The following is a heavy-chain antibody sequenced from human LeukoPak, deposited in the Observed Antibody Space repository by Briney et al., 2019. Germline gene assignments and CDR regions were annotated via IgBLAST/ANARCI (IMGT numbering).Heavy chain of an antibody. D-gene: IGHD1-26*01. CDR2: MNPNSGNT. Sequence: ASVKVSCKASGYTFTSYDINWVRQATGQGLEWMGWMNPNSGNTGYAQKFQGRVTMTRNTSISTAYMELSRLRSDDTAVYYCARGTLRIVGAIATFDYWGQGTLVTVSS. J-gene: IGHJ4*02. V-gene: IGHV1-8*01. CDR1: GYTFTSYD. CDR3: ARGTLRIVGAIATFDY.